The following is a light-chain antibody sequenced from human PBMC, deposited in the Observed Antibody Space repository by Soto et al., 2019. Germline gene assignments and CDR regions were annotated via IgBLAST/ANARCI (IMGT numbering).Light chain of an antibody. V-gene: IGKV1-27*01. CDR2: AAS. CDR3: QKYDTAPQT. J-gene: IGKJ1*01. Sequence: DIQMTQSPSSLSASVGDTVTITCRASQGIIDYVAWYQQRPGKIPKLLIYAASTLQTGVPSRFSGSRAGTDFTLTIRSLQPEDVATYYCQKYDTAPQTFGQGTKVEIK. CDR1: QGIIDY.